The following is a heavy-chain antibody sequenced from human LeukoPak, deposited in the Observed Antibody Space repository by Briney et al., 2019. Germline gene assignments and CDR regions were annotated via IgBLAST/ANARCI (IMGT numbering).Heavy chain of an antibody. D-gene: IGHD3-10*01. J-gene: IGHJ4*02. V-gene: IGHV4-4*07. Sequence: SETLSLTCTVSGGSISSYYWNWIRQPAGRGLEWIGHIYTSGSTNYNPSLKSRVTMSVDTSKNQFSLKLSSVTAADTAVYYCARAKYYGSGSFYYFDYWGQGTLVTVSS. CDR2: IYTSGST. CDR1: GGSISSYY. CDR3: ARAKYYGSGSFYYFDY.